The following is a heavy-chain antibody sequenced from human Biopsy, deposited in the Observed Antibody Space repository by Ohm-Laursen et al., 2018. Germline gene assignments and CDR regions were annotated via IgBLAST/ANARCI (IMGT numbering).Heavy chain of an antibody. Sequence: KVSCKASGYTFTSHDINWVRQATGQGLEWLGWMSPNTGNTVYAQRFQDRVTMTSDTSTGTAYMGLTSLTSDGTAVYFCARWETTLGRSLDSWGQGTLVAVSS. D-gene: IGHD1-26*01. V-gene: IGHV1-8*01. J-gene: IGHJ4*02. CDR2: MSPNTGNT. CDR1: GYTFTSHD. CDR3: ARWETTLGRSLDS.